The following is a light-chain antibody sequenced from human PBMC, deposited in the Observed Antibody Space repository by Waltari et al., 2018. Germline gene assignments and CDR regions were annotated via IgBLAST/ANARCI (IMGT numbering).Light chain of an antibody. CDR1: QSISSW. J-gene: IGKJ2*01. V-gene: IGKV1-5*01. CDR2: HAS. Sequence: DTQMTQSPSTLSASVGDTVTITCRASQSISSWLAWYQQKPGKAPKLLIFHASSLESGVPSSFSGGGSGVEFTLTISSLQPDDFATYYCQQYDTYPIYTFGQGTKLEIK. CDR3: QQYDTYPIYT.